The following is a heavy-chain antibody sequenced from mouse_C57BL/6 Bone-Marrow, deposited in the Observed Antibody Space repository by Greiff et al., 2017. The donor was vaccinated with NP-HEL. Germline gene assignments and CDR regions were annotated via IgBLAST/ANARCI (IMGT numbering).Heavy chain of an antibody. Sequence: QVQLQQPGAELVRPGTSVKLSCKASGYTFTSYWMHWVKQRPGQGLEWIGVIDPSDSYTNYNQKFKGKAKLTVDTSSSTAYMQLSSLTSEDSAVYYCARYDYWGQGTTLTVS. CDR3: ARYDY. CDR1: GYTFTSYW. J-gene: IGHJ2*01. V-gene: IGHV1-59*01. CDR2: IDPSDSYT.